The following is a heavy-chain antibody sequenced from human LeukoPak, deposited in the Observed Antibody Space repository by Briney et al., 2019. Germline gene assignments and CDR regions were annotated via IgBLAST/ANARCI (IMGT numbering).Heavy chain of an antibody. CDR3: ARGYDSSGYFGYYYMDV. CDR2: IYHSGST. Sequence: PSETLSLTCTVSGYSISSGYYWGWIRQPPGKGLEWIGSIYHSGSTYYNPSLKSRVTISVDTSKNQFSLKLSSVTAADTAVYYCARGYDSSGYFGYYYMDVWGKGTTVTVSS. J-gene: IGHJ6*03. D-gene: IGHD3-22*01. V-gene: IGHV4-38-2*02. CDR1: GYSISSGYY.